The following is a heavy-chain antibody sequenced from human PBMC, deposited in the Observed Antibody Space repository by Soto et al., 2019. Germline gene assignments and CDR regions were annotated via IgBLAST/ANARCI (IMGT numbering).Heavy chain of an antibody. CDR3: ARDPVEMRVGDAFEI. CDR2: ISYDGSNK. V-gene: IGHV3-30-3*01. Sequence: QSGGSLRLSCAASGFTFSSYAMHWVRQAPGKGLEWVAVISYDGSNKYYADSVKGRFTISRDNSKNTLYLQMNSLRAEDTAVYYCARDPVEMRVGDAFEIWGQGTMVTVSS. J-gene: IGHJ3*02. CDR1: GFTFSSYA. D-gene: IGHD1-26*01.